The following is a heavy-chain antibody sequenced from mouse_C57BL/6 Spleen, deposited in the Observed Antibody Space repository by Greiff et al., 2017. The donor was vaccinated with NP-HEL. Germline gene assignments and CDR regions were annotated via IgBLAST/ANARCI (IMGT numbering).Heavy chain of an antibody. CDR2: INPYNGDT. Sequence: EVHLVESGPELVKPGDSVKISCKASGYSFTGYFMHWVMQSHGTSLEWIGRINPYNGDTFYNQKFKGKATLTVDKSSSTAHMELRRLTSEASAGYDCARARDYIDAMDYWGQGTSVTVSS. CDR1: GYSFTGYF. D-gene: IGHD2-12*01. CDR3: ARARDYIDAMDY. J-gene: IGHJ4*01. V-gene: IGHV1-20*01.